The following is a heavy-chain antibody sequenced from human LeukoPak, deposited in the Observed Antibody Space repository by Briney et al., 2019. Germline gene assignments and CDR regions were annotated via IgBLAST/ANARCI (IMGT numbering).Heavy chain of an antibody. CDR1: GFTFSSYA. CDR3: ARDRQSNRYAYYYYVMDV. J-gene: IGHJ6*02. CDR2: ISGSGGST. Sequence: GGSLRLSCAASGFTFSSYAMSWVRQAPGKGLEWVSAISGSGGSTYYADSVKGRFTISRDNSKNTLYLQMNSLRAEDTAVYYCARDRQSNRYAYYYYVMDVWGQGTTVTVSS. V-gene: IGHV3-23*01. D-gene: IGHD2/OR15-2a*01.